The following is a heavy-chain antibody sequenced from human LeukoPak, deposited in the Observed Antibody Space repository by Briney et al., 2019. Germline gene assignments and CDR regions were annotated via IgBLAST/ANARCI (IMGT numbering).Heavy chain of an antibody. Sequence: ASVKVSCKASGYTFTSNDINWVRQAIGQGLEWMGWMNPNSGNTGYAQKFQGRVTMTRNTSISTAYMELSSLRSEDTAVYYCARGLCSGGSCLPTYWGQGTLVTVSS. J-gene: IGHJ4*02. D-gene: IGHD2-15*01. V-gene: IGHV1-8*01. CDR1: GYTFTSND. CDR3: ARGLCSGGSCLPTY. CDR2: MNPNSGNT.